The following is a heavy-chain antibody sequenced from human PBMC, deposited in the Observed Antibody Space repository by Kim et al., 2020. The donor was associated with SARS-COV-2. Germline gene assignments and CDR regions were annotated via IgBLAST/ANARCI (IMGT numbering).Heavy chain of an antibody. CDR3: VNGGFWKADYSYGIDV. Sequence: GGSLRLSCAASGFTFSSYWMSWVRQAPGKGLEWVANIKQDGSEKYYVDSVKGRFTISRDNAKNSLYLQMNSLRAEDTAVYYCVNGGFWKADYSYGIDVWGQGTTVTVSS. V-gene: IGHV3-7*01. D-gene: IGHD3-3*01. CDR2: IKQDGSEK. J-gene: IGHJ6*02. CDR1: GFTFSSYW.